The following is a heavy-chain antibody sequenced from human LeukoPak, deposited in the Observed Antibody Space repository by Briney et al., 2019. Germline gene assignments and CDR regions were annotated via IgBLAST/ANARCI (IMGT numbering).Heavy chain of an antibody. V-gene: IGHV4-61*09. CDR3: ARGHSRIAAAGY. D-gene: IGHD6-13*01. CDR1: SGSISSGSSY. Sequence: SETLSLTCSVSSGSISSGSSYWNWIRQPAGKGLEWIGHIYTSGSTYYNPSLKSRVTISVDTSKNQFSLKLSSVTAADTAVYYCARGHSRIAAAGYWGQGTLVTVSS. CDR2: IYTSGST. J-gene: IGHJ4*02.